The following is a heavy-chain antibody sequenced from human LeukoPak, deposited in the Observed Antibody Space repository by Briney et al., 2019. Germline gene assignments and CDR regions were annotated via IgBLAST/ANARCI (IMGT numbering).Heavy chain of an antibody. CDR1: GFTFSRSW. Sequence: GGSLRLSCAASGFTFSRSWMHWVRQAPGKGLVWVSRISGDGRTTSHADSVKGRFTISRDNAKNTLYLQMNSLRAEDTAVYYCARSEYCSGGGCHYYFDYWGQGTLVTVSS. CDR3: ARSEYCSGGGCHYYFDY. V-gene: IGHV3-74*01. CDR2: ISGDGRTT. J-gene: IGHJ4*02. D-gene: IGHD2-15*01.